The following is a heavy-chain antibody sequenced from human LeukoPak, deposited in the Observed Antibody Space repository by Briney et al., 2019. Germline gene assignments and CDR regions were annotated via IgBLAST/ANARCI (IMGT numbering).Heavy chain of an antibody. CDR1: GGSFNGYY. CDR3: ARRYSYSSLPDY. Sequence: SETLSLTCAVSGGSFNGYYWSWIRQPPGKGLEWIGSIYYTGSTYYNPSLKSRVTISVDTSKNQFSLKLSSVTAADTAVYYCARRYSYSSLPDYWGQGTLVTVSS. D-gene: IGHD6-19*01. V-gene: IGHV4-59*05. J-gene: IGHJ4*02. CDR2: IYYTGST.